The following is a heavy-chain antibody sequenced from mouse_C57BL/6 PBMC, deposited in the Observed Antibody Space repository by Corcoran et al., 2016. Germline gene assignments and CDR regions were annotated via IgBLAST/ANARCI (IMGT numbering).Heavy chain of an antibody. CDR1: GYTFTSYG. CDR3: ARREGYYYAMDY. Sequence: QVQLQQSGAELARPGASVKLSCKASGYTFTSYGISWVKQRTGQGLEWIGEIYPRSGNTYYNEKFKGKATLTADKSSSTAYMELPSLTSEDSAVYFCARREGYYYAMDYWGQGTSVTVSS. CDR2: IYPRSGNT. V-gene: IGHV1-81*01. J-gene: IGHJ4*01.